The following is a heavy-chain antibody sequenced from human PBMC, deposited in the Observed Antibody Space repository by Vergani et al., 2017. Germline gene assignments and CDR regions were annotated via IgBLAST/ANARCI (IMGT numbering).Heavy chain of an antibody. V-gene: IGHV3-23*01. CDR3: ARLSYDTTPYLQGGYDC. D-gene: IGHD3-22*01. Sequence: EVQLLQSGGGVIQPGGSVRLSCAASGFTFSACPMTWVRQAPGKGLEWVSAISARYPSTYYADSVKGRFTTSRDNSKNMLYLQMNSLRAEDTAVYYCARLSYDTTPYLQGGYDCWGQGTLVSVSS. J-gene: IGHJ4*02. CDR2: ISARYPST. CDR1: GFTFSACP.